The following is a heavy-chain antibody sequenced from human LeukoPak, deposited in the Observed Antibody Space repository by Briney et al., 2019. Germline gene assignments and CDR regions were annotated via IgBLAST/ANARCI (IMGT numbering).Heavy chain of an antibody. D-gene: IGHD3-10*01. V-gene: IGHV3-30*01. Sequence: PGGSLRLSCAASGFIFSNYAMHWVRQAPGKGLEWVALISSDGSKTYHADSVKGRFSISRDNSKYTLYLQLNSLRAEDTSVYYCARDSTYWYDSGSSGPHYFDYWGQGTLVTVSS. CDR3: ARDSTYWYDSGSSGPHYFDY. CDR2: ISSDGSKT. CDR1: GFIFSNYA. J-gene: IGHJ4*02.